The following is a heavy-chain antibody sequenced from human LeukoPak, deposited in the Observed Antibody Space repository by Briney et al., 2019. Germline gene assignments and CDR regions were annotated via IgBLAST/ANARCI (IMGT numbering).Heavy chain of an antibody. V-gene: IGHV5-51*01. CDR1: ANTFTTYW. J-gene: IGHJ4*02. D-gene: IGHD2-2*01. CDR3: ATSVVPATTSFGY. Sequence: AGESLKISCKGSANTFTTYWIVWVRQMTGKGLEWMGIHNPGDSDTRYSPSFQGQVTISADKSISTAYLQWSSLKASDTAMYYCATSVVPATTSFGYWGQGTLVTVSS. CDR2: HNPGDSDT.